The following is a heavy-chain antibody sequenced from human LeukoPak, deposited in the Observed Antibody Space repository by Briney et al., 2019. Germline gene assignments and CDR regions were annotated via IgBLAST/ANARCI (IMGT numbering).Heavy chain of an antibody. Sequence: GGSLRLSCAASGFRFSTYWMTWVRQAPGKGLEWVANIKQDGSEKYYEDSVKGRFTVSRDNAKNSLYLEMNSLRAEDTAVYYCARRGYFEFWSGYFQRLEGWFDPWGQGTLVTVSS. CDR2: IKQDGSEK. D-gene: IGHD3-3*01. J-gene: IGHJ5*02. V-gene: IGHV3-7*01. CDR1: GFRFSTYW. CDR3: ARRGYFEFWSGYFQRLEGWFDP.